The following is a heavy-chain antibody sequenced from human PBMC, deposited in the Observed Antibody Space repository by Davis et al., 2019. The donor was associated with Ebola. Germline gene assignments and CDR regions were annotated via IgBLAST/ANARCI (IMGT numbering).Heavy chain of an antibody. Sequence: HTGGSLRLSCAASGFTFSSYWMYWVRQAPGKGLVWVSRIKSDGSSTSYADYVKGRFTISRDNAKNKLFLQLNSLRAVDTAVYYCARSDFFDIWGQGTVVTVSS. D-gene: IGHD3-3*01. V-gene: IGHV3-74*01. CDR1: GFTFSSYW. CDR2: IKSDGSST. CDR3: ARSDFFDI. J-gene: IGHJ3*02.